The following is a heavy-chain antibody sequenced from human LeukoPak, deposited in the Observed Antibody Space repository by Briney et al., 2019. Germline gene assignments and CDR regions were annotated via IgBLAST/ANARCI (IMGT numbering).Heavy chain of an antibody. CDR3: ARPSTVCSGGSCYPNGWFDP. CDR2: ISSSSSYI. CDR1: GFTFSSYS. Sequence: GGSLRLSCAASGFTFSSYSMNWVRQAPGKGLEWVSSISSSSSYIYYADSVKGRFTISRGNAKNSLYLQMNSLRAEDTAVYYCARPSTVCSGGSCYPNGWFDPWGQGTLVTVSS. D-gene: IGHD2-15*01. J-gene: IGHJ5*02. V-gene: IGHV3-21*01.